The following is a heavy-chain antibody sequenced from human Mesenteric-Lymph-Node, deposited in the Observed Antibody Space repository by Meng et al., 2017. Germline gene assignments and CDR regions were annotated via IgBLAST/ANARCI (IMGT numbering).Heavy chain of an antibody. CDR2: INTNTGNP. CDR1: GYTFTSYD. V-gene: IGHV7-4-1*02. D-gene: IGHD3-10*01. CDR3: AREGYGSGSYYPDYYYYGMDV. Sequence: ASVKVSCKASGYTFTSYDINWVRQATGQGLEWMGWINTNTGNPTYAQGFTGRFVFSLDTSVSTAYLQMNSLRAEDTAVYYCAREGYGSGSYYPDYYYYGMDVWGQGTTVTVSS. J-gene: IGHJ6*02.